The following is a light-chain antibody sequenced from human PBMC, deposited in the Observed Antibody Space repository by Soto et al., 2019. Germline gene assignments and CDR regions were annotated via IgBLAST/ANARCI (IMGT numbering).Light chain of an antibody. Sequence: QSALTQPASVSGSPGQSITISCTGTSIYVGTYNLVSWYQHHPGKAPKLLIYDGTKRPSGVSNRFSGSKSGNTASLTISGLQAEDEAAYYCCSYETSISYVFGTGTKVTVL. J-gene: IGLJ1*01. CDR1: SIYVGTYNL. CDR2: DGT. CDR3: CSYETSISYV. V-gene: IGLV2-23*01.